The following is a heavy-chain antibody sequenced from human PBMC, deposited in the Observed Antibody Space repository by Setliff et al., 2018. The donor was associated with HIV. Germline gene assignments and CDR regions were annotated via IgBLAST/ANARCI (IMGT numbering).Heavy chain of an antibody. D-gene: IGHD3-10*01. CDR2: IYPSGST. CDR1: GGSISTYY. Sequence: PSETLSLTCIVSGGSISTYYWIWIRQPAGEGLEWIGRIYPSGSTNYNPSLRSRVTLSVDTSKNPFSLKLSSVTAADTAVYYCARSLDYSGSGSYYVGWFDLWGQGIPVTVSS. V-gene: IGHV4-4*07. CDR3: ARSLDYSGSGSYYVGWFDL. J-gene: IGHJ5*02.